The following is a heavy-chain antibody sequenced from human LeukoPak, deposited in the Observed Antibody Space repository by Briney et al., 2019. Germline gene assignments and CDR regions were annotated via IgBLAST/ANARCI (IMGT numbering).Heavy chain of an antibody. V-gene: IGHV4-39*07. CDR1: GGSINSYY. D-gene: IGHD6-19*01. CDR2: IYYSGST. J-gene: IGHJ4*02. CDR3: ARAPPSGGWYGFDY. Sequence: SETLSLTCTVSGGSINSYYWGWIRQPPGKGLEWIGSIYYSGSTYYNPSLKSRVTISVDTSKNQFSLKLSSVTAADTAVYYCARAPPSGGWYGFDYXXQXXXXXXXS.